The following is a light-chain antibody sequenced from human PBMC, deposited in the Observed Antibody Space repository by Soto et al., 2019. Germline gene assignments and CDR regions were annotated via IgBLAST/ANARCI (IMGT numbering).Light chain of an antibody. J-gene: IGLJ3*02. Sequence: QSALTQPPSASGSPGQSVTISCTGTNSDVGDYNYVSWYRLHPGKAPKLMIYEVTKRPSGVPDRFSGSKSGNTASLTVSGLQAEDEADYYCGSYVGSNNWVFGGGTKLTVL. CDR3: GSYVGSNNWV. V-gene: IGLV2-8*01. CDR1: NSDVGDYNY. CDR2: EVT.